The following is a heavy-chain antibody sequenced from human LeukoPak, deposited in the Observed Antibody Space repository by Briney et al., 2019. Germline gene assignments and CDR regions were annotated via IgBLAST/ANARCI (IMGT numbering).Heavy chain of an antibody. D-gene: IGHD3-10*01. CDR3: ARGVLEWFGEGVGPD. CDR1: GYTFTSYD. Sequence: ASVTVSCKASGYTFTSYDINWVRQATGQGLEWMGWMNPNSGNTGYAQKFQGRVTMTRNTSISTAYMELSSLRSEDTAVYYCARGVLEWFGEGVGPDWGQGTLVTVSS. CDR2: MNPNSGNT. V-gene: IGHV1-8*01. J-gene: IGHJ4*02.